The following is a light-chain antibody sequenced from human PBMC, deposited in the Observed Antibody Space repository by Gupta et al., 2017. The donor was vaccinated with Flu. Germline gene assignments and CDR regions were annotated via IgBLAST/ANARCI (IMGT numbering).Light chain of an antibody. J-gene: IGKJ5*01. Sequence: VGDTVIITCRASETISTYLNWYQQKPGQAPKLLIYVTPSLQSGVPSRFSGTGSGTEFTLTITSLQPEDFATYYCQQTYSDFTFGQGTRLEIK. CDR2: VTP. CDR3: QQTYSDFT. CDR1: ETISTY. V-gene: IGKV1-39*01.